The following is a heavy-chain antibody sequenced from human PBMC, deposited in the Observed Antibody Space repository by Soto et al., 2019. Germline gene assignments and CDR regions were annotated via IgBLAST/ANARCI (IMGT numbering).Heavy chain of an antibody. J-gene: IGHJ6*02. Sequence: SETLSLTCTVSGGSISSSSYYWGWIRQPPGKGLEWIGSIYYSGSTYYNPSLKSRVTISVDTSKNQFSLKLSSVTAADTAVYYCRNYETHRYYYYYGMDVWGQGTTVTVSS. D-gene: IGHD1-7*01. CDR2: IYYSGST. CDR1: GGSISSSSYY. V-gene: IGHV4-39*01. CDR3: RNYETHRYYYYYGMDV.